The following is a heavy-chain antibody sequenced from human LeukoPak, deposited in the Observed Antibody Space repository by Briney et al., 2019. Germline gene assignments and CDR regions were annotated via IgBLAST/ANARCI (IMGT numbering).Heavy chain of an antibody. Sequence: GGSLRLSCAASGFSFSSYPMHWVRQPPGKGLEWVAVISTDGSHKYYLDSVRGRFTISRDNSKNTLYLQMNSLRAEDTALYYCARTMYITGSSDFDYWGQGTLVTVSS. CDR1: GFSFSSYP. CDR3: ARTMYITGSSDFDY. V-gene: IGHV3-30*03. D-gene: IGHD1-26*01. J-gene: IGHJ4*02. CDR2: ISTDGSHK.